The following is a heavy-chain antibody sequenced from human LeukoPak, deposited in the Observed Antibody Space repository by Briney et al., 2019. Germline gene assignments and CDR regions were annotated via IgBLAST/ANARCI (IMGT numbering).Heavy chain of an antibody. V-gene: IGHV1-18*01. D-gene: IGHD1/OR15-1a*01. J-gene: IGHJ4*02. Sequence: ASVKVSCKASGYSFSTYSISWMRQAPGQGLEWVGSIIPYSGNANSAESLQARVTLTTDTSTYTAYLELRSLRSDDTAVYYCAREDGGNNFFDFWGQGSLVTVSS. CDR3: AREDGGNNFFDF. CDR1: GYSFSTYS. CDR2: IIPYSGNA.